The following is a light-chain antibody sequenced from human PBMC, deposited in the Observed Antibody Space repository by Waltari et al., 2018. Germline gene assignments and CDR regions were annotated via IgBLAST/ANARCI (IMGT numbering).Light chain of an antibody. V-gene: IGKV3-11*01. CDR3: QQRSDWPPTWT. Sequence: VLTQSPATLSLSPGDRATLPCRTSQSISIYLAWYQHKPAQAPRLLIFDASNRATGIPARFSGSGSGTDFTLTISNLEPEDSAVYYCQQRSDWPPTWTFGQGTKVEMK. CDR2: DAS. CDR1: QSISIY. J-gene: IGKJ1*01.